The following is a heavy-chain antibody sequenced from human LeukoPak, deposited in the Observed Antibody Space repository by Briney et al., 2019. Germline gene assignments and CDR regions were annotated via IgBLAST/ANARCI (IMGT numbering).Heavy chain of an antibody. CDR2: ISYDGSNK. CDR1: GFTFSSYG. Sequence: GGSLRLSCAASGFTFSSYGMHWVRQAPAKGLEWVAVISYDGSNKYYADSVKGRFTISRDNSKNTLYLQMNSLRAEDTAVYYCAREYNWNPDYWGQGTLVTVSS. D-gene: IGHD1-20*01. V-gene: IGHV3-30*03. CDR3: AREYNWNPDY. J-gene: IGHJ4*02.